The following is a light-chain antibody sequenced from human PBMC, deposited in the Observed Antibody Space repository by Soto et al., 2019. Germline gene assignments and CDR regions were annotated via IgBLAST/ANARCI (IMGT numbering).Light chain of an antibody. J-gene: IGKJ5*01. Sequence: DIVMTTSPLSLPVTPGEPASISCRSSQSLLHSNGYNYLDWYLQKPGQSPQLLIYLGSNRASGVPDRFSGSGSGTDFTLKISRVEAEDAGVYYCMQALQTPITFGQGTRLEI. CDR3: MQALQTPIT. CDR1: QSLLHSNGYNY. CDR2: LGS. V-gene: IGKV2-28*01.